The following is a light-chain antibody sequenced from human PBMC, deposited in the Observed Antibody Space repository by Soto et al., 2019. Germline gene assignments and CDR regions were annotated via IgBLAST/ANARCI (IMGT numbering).Light chain of an antibody. Sequence: EIVLTQSPGTLSLSPGERATLSCRASQSIPNSYLSWYQHKPGQAPRLLIHGASSRATGTPVRFSGSGSGTDVTLIIDRLEPEDFALYYCLQYGSTPGTFGQGTKVDLK. CDR3: LQYGSTPGT. J-gene: IGKJ1*01. CDR1: QSIPNSY. V-gene: IGKV3-20*01. CDR2: GAS.